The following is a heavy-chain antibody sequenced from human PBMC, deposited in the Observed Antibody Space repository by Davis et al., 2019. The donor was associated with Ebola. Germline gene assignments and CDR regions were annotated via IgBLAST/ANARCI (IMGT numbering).Heavy chain of an antibody. D-gene: IGHD3-3*01. Sequence: GGSLRLSCAASGFSFSAYAMTWVRQAPGKGLEWVSVIYSGGSTYYADSVKGRFTISRDNFKSILYLQMNSLRAEDTAVYYCANLKLGAQYYDFWSGPNYYFDYWGQGTLVTVSS. CDR2: IYSGGST. CDR1: GFSFSAYA. J-gene: IGHJ4*02. CDR3: ANLKLGAQYYDFWSGPNYYFDY. V-gene: IGHV3-23*03.